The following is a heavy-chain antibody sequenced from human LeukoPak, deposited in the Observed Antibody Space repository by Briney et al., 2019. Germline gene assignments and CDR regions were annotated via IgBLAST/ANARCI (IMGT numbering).Heavy chain of an antibody. Sequence: GGSVRLSCAASGFILSSYWMSWVRQTPGKGLEWVASIKEGGSEKHYVDSVKVRFTISRDSAKNSLYLQMNSLRAEDTAVYYCVRDSGRRSDYWGQGTLVTVSS. CDR1: GFILSSYW. D-gene: IGHD2-15*01. CDR2: IKEGGSEK. V-gene: IGHV3-7*05. J-gene: IGHJ4*02. CDR3: VRDSGRRSDY.